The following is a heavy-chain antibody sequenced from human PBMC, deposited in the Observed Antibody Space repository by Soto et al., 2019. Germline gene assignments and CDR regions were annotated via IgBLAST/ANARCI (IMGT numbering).Heavy chain of an antibody. V-gene: IGHV3-74*01. CDR1: GFTFSSYW. J-gene: IGHJ4*02. Sequence: PGGSLRLSCAASGFTFSSYWMHWVRQAPGKGLVWVSRINSDGSSTYYADSVKGRFTISRDNSKNTLYLQMNSLRAEDTAVYYCAKDPRSGYYSLFDYWGQGTLVTVSS. CDR3: AKDPRSGYYSLFDY. CDR2: INSDGSST. D-gene: IGHD3-22*01.